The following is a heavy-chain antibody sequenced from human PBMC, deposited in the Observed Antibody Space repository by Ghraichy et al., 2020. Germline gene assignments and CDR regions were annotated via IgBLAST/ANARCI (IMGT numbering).Heavy chain of an antibody. D-gene: IGHD4-17*01. CDR2: INPNSGGT. Sequence: ASVKDSCKASGYTFTGYYMHWVRQAPGQGLEWMGWINPNSGGTNYAQKFQGRVTMTRDTSISTAYMELSRLRSDDTAVYYCARQLDYEDAFDIWGQGTMVTVSS. CDR1: GYTFTGYY. J-gene: IGHJ3*02. CDR3: ARQLDYEDAFDI. V-gene: IGHV1-2*02.